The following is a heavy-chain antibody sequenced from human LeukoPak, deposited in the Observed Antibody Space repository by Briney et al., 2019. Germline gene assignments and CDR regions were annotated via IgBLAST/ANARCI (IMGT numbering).Heavy chain of an antibody. J-gene: IGHJ4*02. CDR2: ISGSGGST. D-gene: IGHD3-22*01. Sequence: GGSLRLSCAASGFTFSSYAMSWVRQAPGKGLGWVSAISGSGGSTYYADSVKGRFTISRDNSKNTLYLQMNSLRAEDTAVYYCAKSPGYYDSSGYDYWGQGTLVTVSS. CDR1: GFTFSSYA. V-gene: IGHV3-23*01. CDR3: AKSPGYYDSSGYDY.